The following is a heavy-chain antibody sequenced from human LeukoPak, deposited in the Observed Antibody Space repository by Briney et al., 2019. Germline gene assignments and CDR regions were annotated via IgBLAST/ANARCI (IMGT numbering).Heavy chain of an antibody. V-gene: IGHV3-23*01. CDR3: ARVGYSGYDYDY. D-gene: IGHD5-12*01. J-gene: IGHJ4*02. CDR2: ISGSGDST. Sequence: GGSLRLSCEASGFTLSSYAMSWVRQAPGKGLEWVSVISGSGDSTYYADSVEGRCTISRDNSKDALYLQMNSLRAEDTAVYYCARVGYSGYDYDYWGQGTLVTVSS. CDR1: GFTLSSYA.